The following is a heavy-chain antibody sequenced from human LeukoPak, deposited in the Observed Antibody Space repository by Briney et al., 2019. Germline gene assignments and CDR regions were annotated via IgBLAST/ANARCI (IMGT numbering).Heavy chain of an antibody. D-gene: IGHD5-18*01. J-gene: IGHJ4*02. CDR3: ARARARGYSYGPADY. CDR1: GGSISSYY. V-gene: IGHV4-4*08. CDR2: IYTSGST. Sequence: PSETLSLTCTVSGGSISSYYWSWIRQPPGKGLEWIGRIYTSGSTNYNPSLKSRVTISVDTSKNQFSLKLSSVTAADTAVYYCARARARGYSYGPADYWGQGTLVTVSS.